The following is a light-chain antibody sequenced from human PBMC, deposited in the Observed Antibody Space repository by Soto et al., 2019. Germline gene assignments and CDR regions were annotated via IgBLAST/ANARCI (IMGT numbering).Light chain of an antibody. Sequence: QSVLTQPASVSGSPGQSITISCTGTSSDVGGYNYVSWYQQHPGKAPKLMIYEVSNRPSGVSNRFSGSKSGNTASLTISGLQPDDDAAHYCSSYTTTSTTYVFGTGTKVTVL. CDR2: EVS. CDR3: SSYTTTSTTYV. CDR1: SSDVGGYNY. V-gene: IGLV2-14*01. J-gene: IGLJ1*01.